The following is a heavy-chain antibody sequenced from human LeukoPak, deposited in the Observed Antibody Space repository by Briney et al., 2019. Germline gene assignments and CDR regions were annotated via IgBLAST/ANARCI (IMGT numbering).Heavy chain of an antibody. V-gene: IGHV6-1*01. Sequence: SQTLSLTCAISGDSVSSNSAAWNWIRQSPSRGLEWLGRTYYRSKWYNDYAESVIGRITFNPDTSKNQFSLQLNSLTPEDTAVYYCARGLSSWRNYTFDYWGQGPRVTVSS. CDR2: TYYRSKWYN. D-gene: IGHD2-15*01. CDR1: GDSVSSNSAA. CDR3: ARGLSSWRNYTFDY. J-gene: IGHJ4*02.